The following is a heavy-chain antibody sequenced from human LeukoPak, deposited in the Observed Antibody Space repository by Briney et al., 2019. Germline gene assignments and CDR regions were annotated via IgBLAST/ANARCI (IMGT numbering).Heavy chain of an antibody. CDR1: GFSFSSKW. J-gene: IGHJ3*02. Sequence: PGGSLRLSCGASGFSFSSKWMSWVRQAPGRGLEWVANIKQDGSENHYVDSGKVRFTISRDNGKNSLYLQINSLRAEDTAVYYGAREKGIMVREMALDIWGQGTMVTVSS. CDR3: AREKGIMVREMALDI. D-gene: IGHD3-10*01. CDR2: IKQDGSEN. V-gene: IGHV3-7*03.